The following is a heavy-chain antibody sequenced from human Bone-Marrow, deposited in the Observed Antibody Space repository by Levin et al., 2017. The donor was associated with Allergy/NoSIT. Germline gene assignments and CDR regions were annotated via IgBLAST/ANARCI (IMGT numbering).Heavy chain of an antibody. CDR2: IYYSGST. CDR1: GGSISSGGYY. V-gene: IGHV4-31*03. CDR3: ARKKNIVVVVAANGDWFDP. J-gene: IGHJ5*02. Sequence: NPSETLSLTCTVSGGSISSGGYYWSWIRQHPGKGLEWIGYIYYSGSTYYNPSLKSRVTISVDTSKNQFSLKLSSVTAADTAVYYCARKKNIVVVVAANGDWFDPWGQGTLVTVSS. D-gene: IGHD2-15*01.